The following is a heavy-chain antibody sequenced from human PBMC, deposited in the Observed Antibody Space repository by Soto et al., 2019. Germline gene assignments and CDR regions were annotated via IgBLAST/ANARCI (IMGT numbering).Heavy chain of an antibody. J-gene: IGHJ6*02. CDR2: IKSKTEGGTT. CDR3: TTALYDSDGYYYYYGMDV. CDR1: GFTFSNAW. Sequence: GGSLRLSCAASGFTFSNAWMNWVRQAPGKGLEWVGRIKSKTEGGTTDYAAPVKGRFTISRDDSKNTLYLQMNSLKTEDTAVYYCTTALYDSDGYYYYYGMDVWGQGTTVTVSS. V-gene: IGHV3-15*07. D-gene: IGHD3-3*01.